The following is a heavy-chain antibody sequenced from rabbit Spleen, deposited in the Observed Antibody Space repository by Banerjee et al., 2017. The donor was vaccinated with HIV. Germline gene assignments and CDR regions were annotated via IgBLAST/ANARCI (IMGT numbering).Heavy chain of an antibody. CDR2: INANNGNS. CDR1: GFSFIYNGV. Sequence: QEQLEASGGDLVKPEGSLTLTCRASGFSFIYNGVMCWVRQAPGKGLEWIACINANNGNSVYANWAKGRFTISKTSSTTVTLQMTSLTDADTATYFCARDLAAVIGWNFGLWGPGTLVTVS. J-gene: IGHJ4*01. CDR3: ARDLAAVIGWNFGL. D-gene: IGHD4-2*01. V-gene: IGHV1S45*01.